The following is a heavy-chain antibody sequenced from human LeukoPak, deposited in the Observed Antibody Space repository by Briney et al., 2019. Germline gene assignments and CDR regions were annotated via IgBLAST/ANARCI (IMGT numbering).Heavy chain of an antibody. D-gene: IGHD4-17*01. V-gene: IGHV3-66*01. Sequence: HPGGSLRLSCAASGFTVSSNYMSWVRQAPGKGLEWVSVLYNDGSTYYADSVKGRFTISRDNSKNTLYLQMNSLRAEDTAVYYCARDSLLLNDYGDYGLFDYWGQGTLVTVSS. J-gene: IGHJ4*02. CDR2: LYNDGST. CDR3: ARDSLLLNDYGDYGLFDY. CDR1: GFTVSSNY.